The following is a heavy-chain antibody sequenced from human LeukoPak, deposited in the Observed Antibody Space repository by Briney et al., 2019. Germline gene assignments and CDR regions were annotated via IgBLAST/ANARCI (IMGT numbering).Heavy chain of an antibody. CDR1: GFTFSSYA. J-gene: IGHJ4*02. D-gene: IGHD3-3*01. CDR3: AKAQWTQSGYYSSYYFDY. Sequence: GGSLRLSCAASGFTFSSYAMSWVRQAPGKGLEWVSAISGSGGSTYCADSVKGRFTISRDNSKNTLYLQMNSLRAEDTAVYYCAKAQWTQSGYYSSYYFDYWGQGTLVTVSS. CDR2: ISGSGGST. V-gene: IGHV3-23*01.